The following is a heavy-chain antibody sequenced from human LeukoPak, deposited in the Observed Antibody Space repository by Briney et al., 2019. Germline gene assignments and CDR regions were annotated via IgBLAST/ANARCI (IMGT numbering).Heavy chain of an antibody. D-gene: IGHD3-22*01. V-gene: IGHV3-21*04. CDR3: AKDIGVNYYDSSGPFDY. Sequence: GGSLRLSCAASGFTFSSYSMNWVRQAPGKGLEWVSSISSSSSYIYYADSVKGRFTISRDNAKNSLYLQMNSLRAEDTALYYCAKDIGVNYYDSSGPFDYWGQGTLVTVSS. CDR2: ISSSSSYI. CDR1: GFTFSSYS. J-gene: IGHJ4*02.